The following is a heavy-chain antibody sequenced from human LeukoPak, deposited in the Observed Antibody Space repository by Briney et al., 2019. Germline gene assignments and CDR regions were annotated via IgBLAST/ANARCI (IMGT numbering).Heavy chain of an antibody. CDR1: GFTFSSYA. CDR2: VSSSGAYI. D-gene: IGHD3-10*01. J-gene: IGHJ4*02. CDR3: ARADGSGSFDY. Sequence: GGSLRLSCAASGFTFSSYAMNWIRQAPGKGLEWVASVSSSGAYIYYADSVKGRFTISRDNAKNSLYLQMNSLRAEDTAVYYCARADGSGSFDYWGQGTLVTVSS. V-gene: IGHV3-21*01.